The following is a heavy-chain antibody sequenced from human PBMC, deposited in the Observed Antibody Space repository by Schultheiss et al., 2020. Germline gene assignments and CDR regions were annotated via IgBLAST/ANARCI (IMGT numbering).Heavy chain of an antibody. D-gene: IGHD4-17*01. V-gene: IGHV1-8*01. CDR1: GYTFTSYD. CDR3: ARRAYGWARVTQYYFDY. Sequence: ASVKVSCKASGYTFTSYDINWVRQATGQGLEWMGWMNPNSGNTGYAQKFQGRVTMTRNTSISTAYMELSSLRSEDTAVYYCARRAYGWARVTQYYFDYWGQGTLVTVFS. CDR2: MNPNSGNT. J-gene: IGHJ4*02.